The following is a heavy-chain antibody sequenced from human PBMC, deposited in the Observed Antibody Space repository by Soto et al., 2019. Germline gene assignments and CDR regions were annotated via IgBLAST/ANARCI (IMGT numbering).Heavy chain of an antibody. CDR3: ARVIAVDDAFDI. CDR2: IYYSGST. CDR1: GGSISSSSYY. Sequence: SETLSLTCTVSGGSISSSSYYWGWIRQPPGKGLEWIGSIYYSGSTYYNPSLKSRVTISVDTSKNTFSLKLSFLTAADTAVYYCARVIAVDDAFDIWGQGTMVTVSS. V-gene: IGHV4-39*01. D-gene: IGHD6-19*01. J-gene: IGHJ3*02.